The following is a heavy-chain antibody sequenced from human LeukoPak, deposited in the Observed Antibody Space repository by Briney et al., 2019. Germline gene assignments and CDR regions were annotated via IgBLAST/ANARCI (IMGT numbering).Heavy chain of an antibody. D-gene: IGHD6-19*01. V-gene: IGHV5-10-1*01. Sequence: GESLQISCKASGYRFTRYWISWARQMPGKGLEWMGRIDPSDSYTNYSPSFQGHVTISADKSISTAYLQWRSLKASDTAIYYCARTYSSGWAFFDYWGQGNMVTVSS. CDR1: GYRFTRYW. CDR3: ARTYSSGWAFFDY. J-gene: IGHJ4*02. CDR2: IDPSDSYT.